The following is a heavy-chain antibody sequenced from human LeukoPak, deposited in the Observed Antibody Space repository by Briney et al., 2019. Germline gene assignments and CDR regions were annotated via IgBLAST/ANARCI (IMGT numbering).Heavy chain of an antibody. J-gene: IGHJ4*02. V-gene: IGHV4-34*01. CDR1: GGSFSGYY. Sequence: KPSETLSLTCAVYGGSFSGYYWSWIRRPPGKGLEWIGEINHSGSTNYNPSLKSRVTISVDTSKNQFSLRLSFVTAADTAVYYCARDLIYDIRGQGSLVTVSS. CDR2: INHSGST. D-gene: IGHD3-9*01. CDR3: ARDLIYDI.